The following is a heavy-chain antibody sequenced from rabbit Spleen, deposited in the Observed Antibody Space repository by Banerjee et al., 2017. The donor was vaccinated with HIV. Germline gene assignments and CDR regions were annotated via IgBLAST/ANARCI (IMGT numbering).Heavy chain of an antibody. J-gene: IGHJ4*01. D-gene: IGHD6-1*01. CDR2: INTGSSGST. CDR3: ARDLGANYVNYGYDNL. CDR1: GFSFSSSYY. V-gene: IGHV1S40*01. Sequence: QSLEESGGDLVKPEGSLTLTCTASGFSFSSSYYMYWVRQAPGKGLEWIGCINTGSSGSTYYARWAKGRFTISKTSSTTLTLQMTSLTAADTSTYFCARDLGANYVNYGYDNLWGPGTLVTVS.